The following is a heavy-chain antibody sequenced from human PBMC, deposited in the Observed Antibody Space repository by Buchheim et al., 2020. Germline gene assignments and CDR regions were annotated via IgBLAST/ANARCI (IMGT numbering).Heavy chain of an antibody. CDR1: GGSFSGYY. V-gene: IGHV4-34*01. J-gene: IGHJ4*02. CDR2: INHSGST. Sequence: QVQLQQWGAGLLKPSETLSLTCAVYGGSFSGYYWSWIRQPPGKGLEWIREINHSGSTNYNPSLKSRVTISVDTSKNQFSLKLSSVTAADTAVYYCARGRLSDVVEVAATDFDYWGQGTL. D-gene: IGHD2-15*01. CDR3: ARGRLSDVVEVAATDFDY.